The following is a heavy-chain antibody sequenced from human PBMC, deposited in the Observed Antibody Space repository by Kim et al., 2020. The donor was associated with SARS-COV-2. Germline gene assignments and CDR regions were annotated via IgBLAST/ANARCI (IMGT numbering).Heavy chain of an antibody. D-gene: IGHD6-19*01. CDR3: AVGWVAGNPKDAFDI. V-gene: IGHV4-4*02. CDR2: IYHSGST. Sequence: SETLSLTCAVSGGSISSSNWWSWVRQPPGTGLEWIGEIYHSGSTNYNPSLKSRVTISVDKSKNQFSLKLSSVTAADTAVYYCAVGWVAGNPKDAFDIWGQGTMVTVSS. J-gene: IGHJ3*02. CDR1: GGSISSSNW.